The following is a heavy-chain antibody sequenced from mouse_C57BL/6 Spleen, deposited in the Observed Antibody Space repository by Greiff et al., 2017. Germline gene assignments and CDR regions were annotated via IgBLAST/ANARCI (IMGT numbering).Heavy chain of an antibody. CDR3: ARDQGNSYFDY. D-gene: IGHD2-1*01. J-gene: IGHJ2*01. CDR1: GFTFSSYA. Sequence: EVKLQESGGGLVKPGGSLKLSCAASGFTFSSYAMSWVRQTPEKRLEWVATISDGGSYTYYPDNVKGRFTISRDNAKNNLYLQMSHLKSEDTAMYYCARDQGNSYFDYWGQGTTLTVSS. V-gene: IGHV5-4*01. CDR2: ISDGGSYT.